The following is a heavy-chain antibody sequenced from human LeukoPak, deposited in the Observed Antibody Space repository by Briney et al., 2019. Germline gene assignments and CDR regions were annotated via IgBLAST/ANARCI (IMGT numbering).Heavy chain of an antibody. V-gene: IGHV1-2*02. CDR3: ASNYDILTGSAGYWFDP. J-gene: IGHJ5*02. Sequence: GASVKVSCKASGYTFTGYYMHWVRQAPGQGLEWMGWINPNSGGTNYAQKFQGRVTMTRDTSISTAYMELSRLRSDDTAVYYCASNYDILTGSAGYWFDPWGQGTLVTVSS. CDR1: GYTFTGYY. D-gene: IGHD3-9*01. CDR2: INPNSGGT.